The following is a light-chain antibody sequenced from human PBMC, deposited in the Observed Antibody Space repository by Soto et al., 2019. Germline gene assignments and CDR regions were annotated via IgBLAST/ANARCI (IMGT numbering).Light chain of an antibody. CDR2: KAS. Sequence: DIQMTQSPSTLSASVGDRVTITCRASQSISSWLAWYQQKPGKAPKLLIYKASSLESGVPSRFSGSGSGTEFTLTISGLQPDDSATYYCQQYNSYRTFGQGTKVEIK. V-gene: IGKV1-5*03. CDR3: QQYNSYRT. J-gene: IGKJ1*01. CDR1: QSISSW.